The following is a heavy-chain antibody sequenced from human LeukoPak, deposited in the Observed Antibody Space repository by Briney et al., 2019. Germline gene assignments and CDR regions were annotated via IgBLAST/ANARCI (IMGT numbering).Heavy chain of an antibody. J-gene: IGHJ4*02. Sequence: GGCVRLSRVACVCTFLSYWLHWVGPARAKGLVWVSRINSDGGSTDYADSVKGRFTISRDNAKNTLYLQMNSLRAEDTAVYYCVRGGVDYWGQGTLVTVSS. CDR1: VCTFLSYW. CDR2: INSDGGST. V-gene: IGHV3-74*01. D-gene: IGHD3-16*01. CDR3: VRGGVDY.